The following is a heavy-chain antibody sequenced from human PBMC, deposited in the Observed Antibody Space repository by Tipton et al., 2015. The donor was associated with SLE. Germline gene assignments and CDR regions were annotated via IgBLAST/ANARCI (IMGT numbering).Heavy chain of an antibody. CDR3: AKDLGMSSSWYGGGAFDI. V-gene: IGHV3-23*01. D-gene: IGHD6-13*01. CDR2: ISGSGGST. Sequence: SLRLSCAASGFTFSSYAMSWVRQAPGRGLEWVSAISGSGGSTYYADSVKGRFTISRDNSKNTLYLQMNSLRAEDTAVYYCAKDLGMSSSWYGGGAFDIWGQGTMVTVSS. J-gene: IGHJ3*02. CDR1: GFTFSSYA.